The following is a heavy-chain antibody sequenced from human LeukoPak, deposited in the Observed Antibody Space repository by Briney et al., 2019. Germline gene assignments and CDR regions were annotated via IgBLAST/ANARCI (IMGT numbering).Heavy chain of an antibody. V-gene: IGHV3-30*02. J-gene: IGHJ3*02. CDR1: GFTFSSYG. D-gene: IGHD3-22*01. CDR2: IRYDGSNK. Sequence: PGGSLRLSCAASGFTFSSYGMHWVRQAPGKGLEWVAFIRYDGSNKYYADSVKGRFTISRDNSKNTLYLQMNSLRAEDTAVYYCAKDHGSGYYYVDAFDIWGQGTMVTVSS. CDR3: AKDHGSGYYYVDAFDI.